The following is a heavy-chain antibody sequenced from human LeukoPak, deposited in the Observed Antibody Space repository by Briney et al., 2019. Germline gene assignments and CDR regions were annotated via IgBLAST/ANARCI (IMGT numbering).Heavy chain of an antibody. CDR3: AKDPTYDSSGYPDY. D-gene: IGHD3-22*01. Sequence: GGSLRLSCAASGFTFDDYAMHWVRQAPGKGLEWVSGISWNSGSIGYADSVKGRFTISRDNAKNSLYLQMNSLRVEDTALYYCAKDPTYDSSGYPDYWGQGTLVTVSP. J-gene: IGHJ4*02. CDR1: GFTFDDYA. V-gene: IGHV3-9*01. CDR2: ISWNSGSI.